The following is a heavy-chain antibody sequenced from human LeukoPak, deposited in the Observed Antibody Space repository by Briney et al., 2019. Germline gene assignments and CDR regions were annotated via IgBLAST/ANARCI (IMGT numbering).Heavy chain of an antibody. J-gene: IGHJ4*02. D-gene: IGHD5-12*01. CDR1: GGTFSSYA. V-gene: IGHV1-69*13. CDR2: IIPIFGTA. Sequence: ASVKVSCKASGGTFSSYAISWVRQAPGQGLEWMGGIIPIFGTANYAQKFQGRVTITADESTSTAYMELSSLRSEDTAVYYCASNGGYVGYDFDYWGQGTLVTVSS. CDR3: ASNGGYVGYDFDY.